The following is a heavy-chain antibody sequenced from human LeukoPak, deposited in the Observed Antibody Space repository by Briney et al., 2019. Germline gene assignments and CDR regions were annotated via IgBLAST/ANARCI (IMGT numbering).Heavy chain of an antibody. CDR3: ARVSSSSSNYYYYMDV. V-gene: IGHV1-69*05. CDR2: IIPIFGTA. Sequence: SVKVSRKASGGTFSSYAISWVRQAPGQGLEWMGRIIPIFGTANYAQKFQGRVTITTDESTSTAYMELSSLRSEDTAVYYCARVSSSSSNYYYYMDVWGKGTTVTVSS. CDR1: GGTFSSYA. D-gene: IGHD6-6*01. J-gene: IGHJ6*03.